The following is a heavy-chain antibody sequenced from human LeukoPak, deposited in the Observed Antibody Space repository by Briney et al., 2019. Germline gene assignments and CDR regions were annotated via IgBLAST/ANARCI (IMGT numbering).Heavy chain of an antibody. J-gene: IGHJ4*02. CDR2: IVVGSGNT. D-gene: IGHD6-13*01. V-gene: IGHV1-58*01. CDR3: AALAAAGNVDY. CDR1: GFTFTSSA. Sequence: SVTVSCTASGFTFTSSAVQWVRQARGQRLEWIGWIVVGSGNTNYTQKFQERVTITRDMSTSTAYMELSSLRSEDTAVYYCAALAAAGNVDYWGQGTLVTVSS.